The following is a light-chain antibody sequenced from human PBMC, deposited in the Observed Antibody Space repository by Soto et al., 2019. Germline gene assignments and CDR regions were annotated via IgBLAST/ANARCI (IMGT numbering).Light chain of an antibody. CDR3: QTWGTGFRV. V-gene: IGLV4-69*01. J-gene: IGLJ3*02. CDR1: SGHSTYV. Sequence: QPVLTQSPSASASLGASVKLTCTLSSGHSTYVIAWHQQQPEKGPRYLMKLNSDGSHTKGDGIPDRFSGSSSGAERYLTISSLQPEDEADYYCQTWGTGFRVFGGGTKLTVL. CDR2: LNSDGSH.